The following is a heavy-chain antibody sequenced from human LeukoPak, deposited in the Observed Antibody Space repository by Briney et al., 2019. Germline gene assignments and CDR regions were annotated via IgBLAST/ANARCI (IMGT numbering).Heavy chain of an antibody. CDR1: GFTFSRYD. V-gene: IGHV3-13*01. J-gene: IGHJ6*02. CDR2: IATAGDT. D-gene: IGHD3-22*01. CDR3: ARDQKPYYYDSSGYWFYYYYGMDV. Sequence: PGGSLRLSCAASGFTFSRYDMHWVRQATGKGLEWVSAIATAGDTYYPGSVKGRFTISRENAKNSLYLQMNSLRAGDTAVYYCARDQKPYYYDSSGYWFYYYYGMDVWGQGTTVTVSS.